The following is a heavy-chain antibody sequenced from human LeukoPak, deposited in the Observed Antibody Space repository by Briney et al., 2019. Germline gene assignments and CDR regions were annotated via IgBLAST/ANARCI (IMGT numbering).Heavy chain of an antibody. CDR2: ISAYNGNT. D-gene: IGHD6-6*01. Sequence: MGWISAYNGNTNYAQKLQGRVTMTTDTSTSTAYMELRSLRSDDTAVYYCASGSSIAAFFDYWGQGTLVTVSS. V-gene: IGHV1-18*01. J-gene: IGHJ4*02. CDR3: ASGSSIAAFFDY.